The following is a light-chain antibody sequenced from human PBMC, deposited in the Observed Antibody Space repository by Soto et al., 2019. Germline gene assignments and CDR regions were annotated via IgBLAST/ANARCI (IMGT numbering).Light chain of an antibody. V-gene: IGLV2-14*01. CDR1: SSDVGGYNY. CDR2: DVS. Sequence: QSALTQPASVSGSPGQSITISCTGTSSDVGGYNYVSWHQQHPGKAPKLMIYDVSNRPSGVSNRFSGSKSGNTASLTISGLQAADEADYYCSSYTSSSTYVFGTGTKVTVL. CDR3: SSYTSSSTYV. J-gene: IGLJ1*01.